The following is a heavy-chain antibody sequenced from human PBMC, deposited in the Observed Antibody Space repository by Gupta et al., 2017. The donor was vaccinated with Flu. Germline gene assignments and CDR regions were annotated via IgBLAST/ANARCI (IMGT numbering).Heavy chain of an antibody. V-gene: IGHV1-46*01. Sequence: QEQLVHSGAYVNKPGASLKISCTPSGNTFRNHYIHCVRQAPGQGLEWVGLIKPNDDSRDDEHKVQGRVGLTRDTGTNTVYMELSSMGSEEAAMYFCAREGILYSRNHKNDFEYGGQGTLVTVSS. D-gene: IGHD1-14*01. J-gene: IGHJ4*01. CDR2: IKPNDDSR. CDR1: GNTFRNHY. CDR3: AREGILYSRNHKNDFEY.